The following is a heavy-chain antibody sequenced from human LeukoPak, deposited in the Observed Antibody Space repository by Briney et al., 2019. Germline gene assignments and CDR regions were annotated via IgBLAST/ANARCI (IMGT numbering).Heavy chain of an antibody. CDR3: AKVAYYEILKSWFDY. CDR2: ISSSGGRT. J-gene: IGHJ4*02. V-gene: IGHV3-23*01. Sequence: RTGGSLRLSCAASGFTFSSYGMSWVRQAPGKGLEWVSAISSSGGRTDNADSVKGRFTISRDNSKNTLYLQMNSLRAEDTAVYYCAKVAYYEILKSWFDYWGQGTLVTVSS. D-gene: IGHD3-9*01. CDR1: GFTFSSYG.